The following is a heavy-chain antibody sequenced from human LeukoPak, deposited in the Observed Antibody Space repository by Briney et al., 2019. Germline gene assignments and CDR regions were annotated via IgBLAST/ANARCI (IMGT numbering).Heavy chain of an antibody. CDR3: ARGGYCSSSSCYLDH. D-gene: IGHD2-2*01. V-gene: IGHV3-7*01. Sequence: SGGSLRLSCAASGFTFSRYRMSWVRQAPGKGLEWVANIKQDGSEKYYVDFVKGRFTISRDNAKNSLHLQMNSLRAEDTAVYYCARGGYCSSSSCYLDHWGQGTLVTVSS. J-gene: IGHJ4*02. CDR1: GFTFSRYR. CDR2: IKQDGSEK.